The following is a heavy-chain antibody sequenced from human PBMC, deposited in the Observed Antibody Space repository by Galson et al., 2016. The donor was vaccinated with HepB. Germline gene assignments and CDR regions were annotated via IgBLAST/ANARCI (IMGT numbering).Heavy chain of an antibody. V-gene: IGHV3-30*03. CDR1: GFRFNNYG. D-gene: IGHD2-21*01. Sequence: SLRLSCAASGFRFNNYGMHWVRQAPGRGLKWVAVISYDGGSNYYADSVKGRFNISRDNSKNTLYLQMNSLRAEDSAVYYCARVIGGTLDALDTWGQGTMVTVSS. CDR3: ARVIGGTLDALDT. CDR2: ISYDGGSN. J-gene: IGHJ3*02.